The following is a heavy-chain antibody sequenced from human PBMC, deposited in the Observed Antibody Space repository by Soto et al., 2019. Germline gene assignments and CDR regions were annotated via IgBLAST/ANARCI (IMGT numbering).Heavy chain of an antibody. Sequence: EVQLWESGGGFVQPGGSLRLSCAATGFSFAGYALTWVRQAPGKGLEWLSAVSGGGASTYYADSVRGRFSISRDVSGNMIYPQLNRLTAGDTATYYCAKTQTFNGYYGGFDAWGQGTRVTVSS. J-gene: IGHJ4*02. V-gene: IGHV3-23*01. CDR2: VSGGGAST. CDR1: GFSFAGYA. CDR3: AKTQTFNGYYGGFDA. D-gene: IGHD3-3*01.